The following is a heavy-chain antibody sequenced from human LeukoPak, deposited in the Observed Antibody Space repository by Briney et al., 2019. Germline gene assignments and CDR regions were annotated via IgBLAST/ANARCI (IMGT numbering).Heavy chain of an antibody. Sequence: GGSLRLSCAASGFTVSSNYMSWVRQAPGKGLEWVSSISSSSSYIYYADSVKGRFTISRDNAKNSLYLQMNSLRAEDTAVYYCARARGYSYGYVYWGQGTLVTVSS. CDR3: ARARGYSYGYVY. V-gene: IGHV3-21*01. CDR1: GFTVSSNY. J-gene: IGHJ4*02. CDR2: ISSSSSYI. D-gene: IGHD5-18*01.